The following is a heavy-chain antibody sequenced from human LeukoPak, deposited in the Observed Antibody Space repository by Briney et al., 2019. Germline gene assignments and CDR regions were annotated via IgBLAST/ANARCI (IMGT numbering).Heavy chain of an antibody. CDR2: ISGSGGST. J-gene: IGHJ3*01. Sequence: PGGSLRLSCAASGFTFSSYAMSWVRQAPGKGLEWVSAISGSGGSTYYADSVKGRFTISRDNSKNTLYLQMNSLRAEDTAVYYCAREADYSSGYYDAFDVWGQGTLVTVSS. D-gene: IGHD6-19*01. V-gene: IGHV3-23*01. CDR3: AREADYSSGYYDAFDV. CDR1: GFTFSSYA.